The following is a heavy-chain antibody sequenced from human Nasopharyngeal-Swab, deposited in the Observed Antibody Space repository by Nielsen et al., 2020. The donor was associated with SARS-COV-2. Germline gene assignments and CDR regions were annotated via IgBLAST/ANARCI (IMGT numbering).Heavy chain of an antibody. Sequence: SLKISCAASGFTFDDYAMHWVRQAPGKGLEGVSGISWNSGSIGYADSVKGRLTISRDNAKNSLYLQMNSLRAEDTALYYCAKDIPPYYYDSSGYGAFDIWGQGTMVTVSS. V-gene: IGHV3-9*01. D-gene: IGHD3-22*01. J-gene: IGHJ3*02. CDR1: GFTFDDYA. CDR2: ISWNSGSI. CDR3: AKDIPPYYYDSSGYGAFDI.